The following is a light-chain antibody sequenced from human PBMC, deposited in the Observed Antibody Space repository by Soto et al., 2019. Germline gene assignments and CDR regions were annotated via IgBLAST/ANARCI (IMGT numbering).Light chain of an antibody. V-gene: IGKV1-39*01. CDR3: QQSYSTPPT. J-gene: IGKJ1*01. CDR2: AAS. CDR1: QSISSY. Sequence: DIQMTQSPSSLSTSVGDRVTITCRASQSISSYLNWYQQKQGKAPKXLIYAASSLQSGVPSRFSGSGSGTDLTINISSLQPEDGETYYCQQSYSTPPTFGQGTKVDIK.